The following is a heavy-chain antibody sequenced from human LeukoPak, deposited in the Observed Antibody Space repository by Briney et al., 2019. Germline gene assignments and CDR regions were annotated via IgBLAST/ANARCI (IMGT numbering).Heavy chain of an antibody. CDR1: GFTFSSYG. Sequence: GRSLRLSCAASGFTFSSYGMHWVRQAPGKGLEWVAVIWYDGSNKYYADSVKGRFTIPRDNSKNTLYLQMNSLRAEDTAVYYCAREGDYDILTGYYNSYYYYGMDVWGQGTTVTVSS. D-gene: IGHD3-9*01. V-gene: IGHV3-33*01. CDR3: AREGDYDILTGYYNSYYYYGMDV. CDR2: IWYDGSNK. J-gene: IGHJ6*02.